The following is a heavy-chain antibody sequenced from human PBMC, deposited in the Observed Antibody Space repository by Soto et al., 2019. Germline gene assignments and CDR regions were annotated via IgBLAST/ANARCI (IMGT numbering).Heavy chain of an antibody. V-gene: IGHV3-53*01. Sequence: WGSLRLSCAASGFTVISNYIIFFRQAPLKGLEWVSVIYSGGSTYYADSVKGRFTISRDNSKNTLYLQMNSLRAEDTAVYYCARCIYSNSYFDYWGQGTLVTVSS. D-gene: IGHD4-4*01. CDR1: GFTVISNY. CDR3: ARCIYSNSYFDY. CDR2: IYSGGST. J-gene: IGHJ4*02.